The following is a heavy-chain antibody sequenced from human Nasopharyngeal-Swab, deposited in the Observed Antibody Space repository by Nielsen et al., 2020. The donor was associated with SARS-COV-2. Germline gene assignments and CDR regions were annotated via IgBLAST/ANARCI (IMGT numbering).Heavy chain of an antibody. CDR3: TTVVGYCSGGSCYPSYYYYVTDV. CDR2: IKSKTDGGTT. Sequence: GESLKISCAASGFTFSNAWMSWVRQAPGKGLEWVGRIKSKTDGGTTDYAAPVKGRFTISRDDSKNTLYLQMNSLETDDTAVYYCTTVVGYCSGGSCYPSYYYYVTDVWGQGTTVTVSS. D-gene: IGHD2-15*01. J-gene: IGHJ6*02. CDR1: GFTFSNAW. V-gene: IGHV3-15*01.